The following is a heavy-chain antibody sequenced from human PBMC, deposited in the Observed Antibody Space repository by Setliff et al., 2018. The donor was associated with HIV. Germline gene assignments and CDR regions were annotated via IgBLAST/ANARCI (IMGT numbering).Heavy chain of an antibody. Sequence: GASVKVSCKASGGTFSSYAISWVRQAPGQGLERMGRIIPIFGTANYAQKFQGRVTITADKSTSTAYMELSGLRSEDTAVYYWARVGYYGSGSYYGVGYYYMDVWGKGTTVTVSS. CDR2: IIPIFGTA. V-gene: IGHV1-69*06. CDR3: ARVGYYGSGSYYGVGYYYMDV. D-gene: IGHD3-10*01. CDR1: GGTFSSYA. J-gene: IGHJ6*03.